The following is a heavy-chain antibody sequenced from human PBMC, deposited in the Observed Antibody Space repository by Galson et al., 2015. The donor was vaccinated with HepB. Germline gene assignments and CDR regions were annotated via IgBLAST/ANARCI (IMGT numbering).Heavy chain of an antibody. V-gene: IGHV3-48*01. CDR2: ISSSSSTI. J-gene: IGHJ4*02. Sequence: SLRLSCAASGFTFSSYSMNWVRQAPGKGLEWVSYISSSSSTIYYADSVKGRFTISRDNAKNSLYLQMNSLRAEDTAVYYCARVSYYYDSSGWDYFDYWGQGTLVTVSS. CDR3: ARVSYYYDSSGWDYFDY. CDR1: GFTFSSYS. D-gene: IGHD3-22*01.